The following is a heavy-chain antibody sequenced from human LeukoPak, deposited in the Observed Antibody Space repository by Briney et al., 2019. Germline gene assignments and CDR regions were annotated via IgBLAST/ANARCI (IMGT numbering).Heavy chain of an antibody. V-gene: IGHV3-11*04. CDR2: ISSSGSTI. Sequence: GGSLRLSCAASGFTFSDYYMSWIRQAPGKGLEWVSYISSSGSTIYYADSVKGRFTISRDNAKNSLYLQMNSLRAEDTAVYYCAKASILTGDPADYYYYGMDVWGQGTTVTVSS. D-gene: IGHD7-27*01. J-gene: IGHJ6*02. CDR1: GFTFSDYY. CDR3: AKASILTGDPADYYYYGMDV.